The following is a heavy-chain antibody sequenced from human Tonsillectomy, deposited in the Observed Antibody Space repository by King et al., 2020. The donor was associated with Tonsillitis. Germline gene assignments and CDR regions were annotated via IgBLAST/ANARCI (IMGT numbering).Heavy chain of an antibody. Sequence: QLVQSGAEVKKPGASVKVSCKASGYSFTRYGISWVRQAPGKGLEWMGCISAYNGNTNYAQKLQGRVTMTTDKSTSTAYMELRSLRSDDTAVYYCATDYFASSGYYPDWGQGTLVTVSS. CDR1: GYSFTRYG. CDR3: ATDYFASSGYYPD. CDR2: ISAYNGNT. J-gene: IGHJ4*02. V-gene: IGHV1-18*01. D-gene: IGHD3-22*01.